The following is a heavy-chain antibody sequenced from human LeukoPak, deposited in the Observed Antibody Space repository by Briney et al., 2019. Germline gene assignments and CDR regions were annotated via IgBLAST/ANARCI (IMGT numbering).Heavy chain of an antibody. V-gene: IGHV3-23*01. CDR2: IRGSGDSS. CDR3: AKDLMVRGVRGWYFDL. CDR1: GFTFSSYA. Sequence: GGSLRLSCAASGFTFSSYAMTWVRQAPGKGLEWVSSIRGSGDSSYYADSVKGRFTISRDNSKSTLFLQMNSLRVEDTAVYYCAKDLMVRGVRGWYFDLWGRGTLVTVSS. J-gene: IGHJ2*01. D-gene: IGHD3-10*01.